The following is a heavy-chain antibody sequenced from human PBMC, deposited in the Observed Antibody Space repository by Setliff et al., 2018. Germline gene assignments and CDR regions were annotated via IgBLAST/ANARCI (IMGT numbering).Heavy chain of an antibody. Sequence: ASETLSLTCTVSGGSISRGSYDWSWIRQPAGKGLEWIGRIYTSGSTNYNPSLKSRVTISVDTSKNQFSLKLTSVTAADTAVYYCAKDWNDSSGYPVGWFDPWGQGTLVTVSS. J-gene: IGHJ5*02. CDR2: IYTSGST. V-gene: IGHV4-61*02. CDR1: GGSISRGSYD. CDR3: AKDWNDSSGYPVGWFDP. D-gene: IGHD3-22*01.